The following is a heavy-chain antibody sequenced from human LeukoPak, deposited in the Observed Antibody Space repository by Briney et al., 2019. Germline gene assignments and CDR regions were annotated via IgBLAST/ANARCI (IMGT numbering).Heavy chain of an antibody. J-gene: IGHJ4*02. V-gene: IGHV3-23*01. Sequence: GGSLRLSCAASGFAFSNYAMTWARQAPGMGLEWVSGISAGGYDTAYADSVKGRFTISRDNSKNTLYLQMSSLRVEDTSVYYCATGHYSNRLGGQGTLVTVSS. CDR3: ATGHYSNRL. CDR2: ISAGGYDT. CDR1: GFAFSNYA. D-gene: IGHD4-11*01.